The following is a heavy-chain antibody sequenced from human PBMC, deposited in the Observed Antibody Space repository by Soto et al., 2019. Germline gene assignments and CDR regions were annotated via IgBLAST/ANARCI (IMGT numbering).Heavy chain of an antibody. CDR3: ARERRTGTTRWFDP. D-gene: IGHD1-7*01. V-gene: IGHV3-30-3*01. CDR1: GFTFSSYA. Sequence: QVQLVESGGGVVQPGRSLRLSCAASGFTFSSYAMHWVREAPGKGLEWVAVISYDGSNKYYADSVKGRFTISRDNSKNTLYLQMNSLRAEDTAVYYCARERRTGTTRWFDPWGQGTLVTVSS. J-gene: IGHJ5*02. CDR2: ISYDGSNK.